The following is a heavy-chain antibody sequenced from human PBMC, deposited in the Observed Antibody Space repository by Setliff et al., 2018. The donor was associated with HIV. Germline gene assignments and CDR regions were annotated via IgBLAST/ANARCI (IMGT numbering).Heavy chain of an antibody. V-gene: IGHV4-39*07. CDR1: GGSISSSSYY. J-gene: IGHJ5*02. D-gene: IGHD5-12*01. CDR3: ARDLNRGYSGYVYNWFDP. CDR2: IYYSGST. Sequence: SETLSLTCTVSGGSISSSSYYWGWIRQPPGKGLEWIGSIYYSGSTYYNPSLKSRVTISVDTSKNQFSMKLSSVVAADTAVYYCARDLNRGYSGYVYNWFDPWGQGTLVTVSS.